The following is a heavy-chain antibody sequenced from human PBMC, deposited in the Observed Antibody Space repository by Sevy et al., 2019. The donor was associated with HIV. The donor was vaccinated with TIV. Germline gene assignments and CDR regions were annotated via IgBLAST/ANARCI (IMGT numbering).Heavy chain of an antibody. Sequence: GGSLRLSCAASGFTFSPYWMTWVRQAPGKGLEWVANIRPDGSDKYYVSSVKGRFTISRDNAKNSLYLQMNSLRADDTAMYYCARGVGLDCWGQGALVTVSS. CDR1: GFTFSPYW. CDR3: ARGVGLDC. CDR2: IRPDGSDK. V-gene: IGHV3-7*01. J-gene: IGHJ4*02. D-gene: IGHD1-26*01.